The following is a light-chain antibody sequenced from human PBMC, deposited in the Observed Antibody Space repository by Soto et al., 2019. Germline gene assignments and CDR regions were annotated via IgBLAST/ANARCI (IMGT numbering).Light chain of an antibody. J-gene: IGLJ1*01. Sequence: QSVLTQPASVSGSPGQSITISCTGTSSDVGGYNYVSWYQQQSGKAPKLMIHEVSNRPSGVSNRFSGSKSGNTASLTISGLQAEDEADYPCSSYTSSRVYVFGIGTKVTVL. CDR3: SSYTSSRVYV. CDR2: EVS. V-gene: IGLV2-14*01. CDR1: SSDVGGYNY.